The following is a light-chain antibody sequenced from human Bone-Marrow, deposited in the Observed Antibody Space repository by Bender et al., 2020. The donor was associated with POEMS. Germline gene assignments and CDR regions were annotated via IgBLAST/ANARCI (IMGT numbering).Light chain of an antibody. J-gene: IGLJ2*01. CDR1: SSDVGAYNH. V-gene: IGLV2-23*02. CDR2: EVT. CDR3: CSYAGRITFAV. Sequence: QSALTQPPSASGSPGQSVTISCTGTSSDVGAYNHVSWYQQYPGKAPKLMIYEVTKRPSGVSNRFSGSKSANTASLTISGLQAADEADYYCCSYAGRITFAVFGGGTKLTVL.